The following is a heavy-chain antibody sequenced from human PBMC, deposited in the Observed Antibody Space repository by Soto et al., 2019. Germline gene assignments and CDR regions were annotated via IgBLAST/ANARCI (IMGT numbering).Heavy chain of an antibody. D-gene: IGHD2-2*02. CDR3: ARVVVPAAISWFDP. V-gene: IGHV3-21*01. CDR2: ISSSSSYI. Sequence: GGSLRLSCAASGFTFSSYSMNWVRQAPGKGLEWVSSISSSSSYIYYADSVKGRFTISRDNAKNSLYLQMNSLRAEDTAVYYCARVVVPAAISWFDPWGQGTLVTVSS. J-gene: IGHJ5*02. CDR1: GFTFSSYS.